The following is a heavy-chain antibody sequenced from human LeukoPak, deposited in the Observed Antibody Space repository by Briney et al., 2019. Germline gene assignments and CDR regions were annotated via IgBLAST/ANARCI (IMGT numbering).Heavy chain of an antibody. CDR1: GGSLSSYY. CDR2: IYTSEST. D-gene: IGHD2-15*01. J-gene: IGHJ3*02. V-gene: IGHV4-4*07. Sequence: SETLSLTCTVSGGSLSSYYWSWIRQPAGKGLEWIGRIYTSESTNYNPSLKSRVTMSVDTSKNQFSLKLTSVTAADTAVYYCATASGSCSGGSCYPDAFDIWGQGTMVTVSS. CDR3: ATASGSCSGGSCYPDAFDI.